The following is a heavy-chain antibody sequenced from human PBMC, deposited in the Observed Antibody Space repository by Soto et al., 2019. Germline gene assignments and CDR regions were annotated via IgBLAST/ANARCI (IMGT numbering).Heavy chain of an antibody. Sequence: GXSVKVSCKASGYTFSNYGITWVRQAPGQGLEWMGWISGYDGNTNYAQNFQGRVTMTTDPSTRTAYMELRSLRSDDTAVYYCARKSSSSSWFDPWGQGTLVTVYS. CDR3: ARKSSSSSWFDP. D-gene: IGHD6-6*01. J-gene: IGHJ5*02. CDR2: ISGYDGNT. V-gene: IGHV1-18*01. CDR1: GYTFSNYG.